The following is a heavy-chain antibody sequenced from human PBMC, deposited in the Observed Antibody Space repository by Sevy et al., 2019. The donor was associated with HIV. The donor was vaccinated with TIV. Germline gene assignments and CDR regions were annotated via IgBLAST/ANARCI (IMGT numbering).Heavy chain of an antibody. V-gene: IGHV3-30-3*01. CDR1: GFTFSSYA. Sequence: GGSLRLSCAASGFTFSSYAMHWVRQAPGKGLQWVSVISYDGSKKLYADSVKGRFTISRDNSKNTLYLQMNILRPEDTAVYYCERGPGLHGYTYDWEVDYWGQGTLVTVSS. CDR2: ISYDGSKK. D-gene: IGHD5-18*01. CDR3: ERGPGLHGYTYDWEVDY. J-gene: IGHJ4*02.